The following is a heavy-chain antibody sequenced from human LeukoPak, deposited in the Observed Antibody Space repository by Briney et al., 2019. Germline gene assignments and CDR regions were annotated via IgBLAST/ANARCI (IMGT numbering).Heavy chain of an antibody. V-gene: IGHV1-2*02. J-gene: IGHJ3*02. CDR1: GYTFNGYY. CDR3: FCSGYYYGQSAFDI. D-gene: IGHD3-22*01. CDR2: TNPNSCGT. Sequence: ASVKVSCKASGYTFNGYYMHSVRQAPGQGLEWMGCTNPNSCGTNYSQKFQGRLTLTRDTSINTAYMALSNLSSNQTTVFIFFCSGYYYGQSAFDIWGQGTMVTVSS.